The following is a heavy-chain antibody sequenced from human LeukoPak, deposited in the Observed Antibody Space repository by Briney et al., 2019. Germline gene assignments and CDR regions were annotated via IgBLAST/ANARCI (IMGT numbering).Heavy chain of an antibody. CDR3: ARGLGNDGMFDY. V-gene: IGHV1-69*05. CDR2: IIPIFGTA. Sequence: ASVKVSCKASGSTFSSYAIRWVRQAPGQGLEWMGGIIPIFGTANYAQKFQGRVTMTRNTSISTAYMELSSLRSEDTAVYYCARGLGNDGMFDYWGQGSLVTVSS. J-gene: IGHJ4*02. D-gene: IGHD1-1*01. CDR1: GSTFSSYA.